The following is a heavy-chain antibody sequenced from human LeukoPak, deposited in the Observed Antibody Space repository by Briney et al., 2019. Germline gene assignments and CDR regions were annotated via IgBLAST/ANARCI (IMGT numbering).Heavy chain of an antibody. Sequence: SQTLSLTCTVSGGSISSGCYYWSWIRQHPGKGLEWIGYIYYSGSTYYNPSLKSRVTISVDTSKNQFSLKLSSVTAADTAVYYCARDSRGLGDSGLNPWNWYFDLWGRGTLVTVSS. CDR2: IYYSGST. CDR3: ARDSRGLGDSGLNPWNWYFDL. V-gene: IGHV4-31*03. J-gene: IGHJ2*01. CDR1: GGSISSGCYY. D-gene: IGHD2-21*02.